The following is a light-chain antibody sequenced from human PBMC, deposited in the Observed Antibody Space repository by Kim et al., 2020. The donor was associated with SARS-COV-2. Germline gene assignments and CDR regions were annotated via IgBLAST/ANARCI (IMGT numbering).Light chain of an antibody. Sequence: EIVLTQFPGTLSLSPRESATLSCRASQSVGNNYLAWFHQKPGQAPRVVIYGASSRAPGIPDRFAGSGSGTDFTLTISRLEPEDFAVYYCQQYASSPRTFGQGTKVDIK. J-gene: IGKJ1*01. CDR1: QSVGNNY. CDR2: GAS. CDR3: QQYASSPRT. V-gene: IGKV3-20*01.